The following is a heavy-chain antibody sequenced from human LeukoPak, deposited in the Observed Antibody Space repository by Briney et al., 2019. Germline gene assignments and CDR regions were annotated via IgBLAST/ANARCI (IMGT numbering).Heavy chain of an antibody. Sequence: ASVKVSCKTSGYTFTNYYMHWVRQAPGKGLEWMGGFDPEDGETIYAQKFQGRVTMTEDTSTDTAYMELSSLRSEDTAVYYCTAVEREYFETSGYFDFWGQGSLVTVSS. J-gene: IGHJ4*02. V-gene: IGHV1-24*01. CDR3: TAVEREYFETSGYFDF. CDR1: GYTFTNYY. D-gene: IGHD3-22*01. CDR2: FDPEDGET.